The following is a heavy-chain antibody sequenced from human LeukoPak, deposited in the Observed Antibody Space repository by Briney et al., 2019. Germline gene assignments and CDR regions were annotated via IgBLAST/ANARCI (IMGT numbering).Heavy chain of an antibody. CDR3: ARSLHRVIDY. CDR2: MNPTSGVT. J-gene: IGHJ4*02. V-gene: IGHV1-2*02. Sequence: ASVKVSCKASGYTFTDCYMHWVRQAPGQGLEVVGWMNPTSGVTKYAQKFQDRVTMTGDTSSSTAYMHLSRLTYGDTAVYYCARSLHRVIDYWGQGSLVTVSS. CDR1: GYTFTDCY. D-gene: IGHD2-21*01.